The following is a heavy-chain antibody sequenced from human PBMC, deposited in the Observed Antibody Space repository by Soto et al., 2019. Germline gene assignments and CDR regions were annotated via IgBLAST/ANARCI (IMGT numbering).Heavy chain of an antibody. CDR2: ISYDGSNK. J-gene: IGHJ6*02. Sequence: SLRLSCAASGFTFSSHGMHWVRQAPGKGLEWVAVISYDGSNKYYADSVKGRFTISRDNAKNTLYLQMNSLRAEDTAVYYCAKEIGDYGAAGGYYYYYYGMDVWGQGTTVTVSS. CDR3: AKEIGDYGAAGGYYYYYYGMDV. CDR1: GFTFSSHG. D-gene: IGHD3-10*01. V-gene: IGHV3-30*18.